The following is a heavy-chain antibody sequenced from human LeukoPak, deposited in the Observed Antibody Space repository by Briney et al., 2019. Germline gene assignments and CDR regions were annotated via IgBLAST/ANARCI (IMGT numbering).Heavy chain of an antibody. V-gene: IGHV4-59*01. CDR1: GGSISSYY. Sequence: PSETLSLTCTVSGGSISSYYWSWIRQPPGKGLEWIGYIYYSGGTNYNPSLKSRVTISVDTSKNQFSLKLSSVTAADTAVYYCARVGGGYDWVPFDYWGQGTLVTVSS. D-gene: IGHD5-12*01. CDR3: ARVGGGYDWVPFDY. J-gene: IGHJ4*02. CDR2: IYYSGGT.